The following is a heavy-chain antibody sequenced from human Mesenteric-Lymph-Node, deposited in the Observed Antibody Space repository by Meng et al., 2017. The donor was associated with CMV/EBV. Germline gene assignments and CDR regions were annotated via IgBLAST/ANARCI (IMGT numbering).Heavy chain of an antibody. CDR2: MNPNSGNT. J-gene: IGHJ4*02. Sequence: ASVKVSCKASGYTFSGHYMHWVRQAPGQGLEWMGWMNPNSGNTGYAQKFQGRVTMTRNTSIGTAYMELSSLRSEDTAVYYCARGYGSGSYEFDYWGQGTLVTVSS. CDR1: GYTFSGHY. V-gene: IGHV1-8*02. CDR3: ARGYGSGSYEFDY. D-gene: IGHD3-10*01.